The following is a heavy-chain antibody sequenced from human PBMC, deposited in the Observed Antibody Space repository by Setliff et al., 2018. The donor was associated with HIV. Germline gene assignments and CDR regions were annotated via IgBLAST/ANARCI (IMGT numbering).Heavy chain of an antibody. V-gene: IGHV1-18*01. CDR1: GYTFSSYA. D-gene: IGHD3-22*01. CDR3: AAGYYYDSSGYYQVFDY. J-gene: IGHJ4*02. CDR2: ISTYNGNA. Sequence: GASVKVSCKGFGYTFSSYAVSWVRQAPGQGLEWMGWISTYNGNADYAQRLQGRVTITRDMSTSTAYMELSSLRSEDTAVYYCAAGYYYDSSGYYQVFDYWGQGTLVTVSS.